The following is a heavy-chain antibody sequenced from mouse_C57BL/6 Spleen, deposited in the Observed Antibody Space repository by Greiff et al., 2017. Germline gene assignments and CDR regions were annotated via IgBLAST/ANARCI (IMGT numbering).Heavy chain of an antibody. CDR2: INPGSGGT. CDR1: GYAFTNYL. V-gene: IGHV1-54*01. J-gene: IGHJ2*01. Sequence: VQLQQSGAELVRPGTSVKVSCKASGYAFTNYLIEWVKQRPGQGLEWIGVINPGSGGTNYNEKFKGKATLTADKSSSTAYMQLSSLTSEDSAVYFCARGLTGYYFGDWGQGTTLTVSS. CDR3: ARGLTGYYFGD. D-gene: IGHD4-1*01.